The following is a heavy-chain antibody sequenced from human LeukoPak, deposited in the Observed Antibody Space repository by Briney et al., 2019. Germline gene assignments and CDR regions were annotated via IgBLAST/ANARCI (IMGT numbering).Heavy chain of an antibody. Sequence: GGSLRLSCAASGFTFYSYAMTWVRQAPGKGLEWVSSISSSSSYIYYADSVKGRFTISRDNAKNSLYLQMNSLRAEDTAVYYCARDMESYYYDSSFDYWGQGTLVTVSS. D-gene: IGHD3-22*01. CDR3: ARDMESYYYDSSFDY. CDR2: ISSSSSYI. CDR1: GFTFYSYA. J-gene: IGHJ4*02. V-gene: IGHV3-21*01.